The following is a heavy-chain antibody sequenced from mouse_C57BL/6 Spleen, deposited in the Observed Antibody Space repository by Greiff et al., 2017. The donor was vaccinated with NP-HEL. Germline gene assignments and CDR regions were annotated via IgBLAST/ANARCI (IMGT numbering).Heavy chain of an antibody. J-gene: IGHJ1*03. CDR1: GFSLTSYG. CDR2: IWSGGST. CDR3: ARNPIYYYGSSYWYFDV. D-gene: IGHD1-1*01. V-gene: IGHV2-2*01. Sequence: VQLQQSGPGLVQPSQSLSITCTVSGFSLTSYGVHWVRQSPGKGLEWLGVIWSGGSTDYNAAFISRLSISKDNSKSQVFFKMNSLQADDTAIYYCARNPIYYYGSSYWYFDVWGTGTTVTVSS.